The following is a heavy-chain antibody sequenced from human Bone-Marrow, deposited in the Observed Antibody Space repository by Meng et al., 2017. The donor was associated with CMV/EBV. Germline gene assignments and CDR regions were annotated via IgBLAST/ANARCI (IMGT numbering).Heavy chain of an antibody. CDR2: IKQDGSEK. CDR1: GYYISSGYY. CDR3: ARELGSYDFWSGYYNYYGMDV. J-gene: IGHJ6*02. V-gene: IGHV3-7*01. Sequence: ETLSLTCTVSGYYISSGYYWGWIRQPPGKGLEWVANIKQDGSEKYYVDSVKGRFTISRDNAKNSLYLQMNSLRAEDTAVYYCARELGSYDFWSGYYNYYGMDVWGQGTTVTVSS. D-gene: IGHD3-3*01.